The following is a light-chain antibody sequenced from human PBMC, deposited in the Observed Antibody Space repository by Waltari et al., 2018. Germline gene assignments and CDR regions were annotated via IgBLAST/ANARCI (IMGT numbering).Light chain of an antibody. V-gene: IGLV3-21*04. CDR1: NIESKS. Sequence: SYVRTQPPSVSVAPGKTASITCGGNNIESKSVHWYQQKPGQAPILVISYDSDRPSGIPERFSGSNSGNTATLTISRVEAGDEADYYCQVWDANTDPGVFGTGTEVTVL. CDR2: YDS. J-gene: IGLJ1*01. CDR3: QVWDANTDPGV.